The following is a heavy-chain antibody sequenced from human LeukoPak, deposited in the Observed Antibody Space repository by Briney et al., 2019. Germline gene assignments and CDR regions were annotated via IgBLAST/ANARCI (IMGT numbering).Heavy chain of an antibody. V-gene: IGHV4-34*01. CDR3: ARGVSAAGREFDY. J-gene: IGHJ4*02. CDR1: GGSFSGYY. Sequence: PSETLSLTCAVYGGSFSGYYWSWIRQPPGKGLEWIGEINHSGSTNDNQSLKSRVTVSVDTSKNQFSLKLSSVTAADTAVYYCARGVSAAGREFDYWGQGTLVTVSS. D-gene: IGHD6-13*01. CDR2: INHSGST.